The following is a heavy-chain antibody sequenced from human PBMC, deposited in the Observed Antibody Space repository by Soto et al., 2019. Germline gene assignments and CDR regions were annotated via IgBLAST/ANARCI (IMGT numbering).Heavy chain of an antibody. CDR1: GDTFTSYG. J-gene: IGHJ4*02. Sequence: GASVKVSCTASGDTFTSYGISWVRQAPGQGLEWMGWISAYNGNTNYAQKLQGRVTMTTDTSTSTAYMELRSLRSDDTAVYYCARDGTYYDYIWGSYRYTTSYFDYWGQGTLVTVSS. V-gene: IGHV1-18*01. D-gene: IGHD3-16*02. CDR3: ARDGTYYDYIWGSYRYTTSYFDY. CDR2: ISAYNGNT.